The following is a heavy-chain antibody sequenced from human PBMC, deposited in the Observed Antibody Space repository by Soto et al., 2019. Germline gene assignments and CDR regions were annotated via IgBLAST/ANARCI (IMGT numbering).Heavy chain of an antibody. J-gene: IGHJ1*01. CDR3: ASAYYYDSSGYYPEYFQH. CDR2: IYYSGST. Sequence: QVQLQESGPGLVKPSQTLSLTCTVSGGSISSGDYYWSWIRQPPGKGLGRIGYIYYSGSTYYNPSLKSRVTISVDTSKNQFSLKLSSVTAADTAVYYCASAYYYDSSGYYPEYFQHWGQGTLVTVSS. CDR1: GGSISSGDYY. V-gene: IGHV4-30-4*01. D-gene: IGHD3-22*01.